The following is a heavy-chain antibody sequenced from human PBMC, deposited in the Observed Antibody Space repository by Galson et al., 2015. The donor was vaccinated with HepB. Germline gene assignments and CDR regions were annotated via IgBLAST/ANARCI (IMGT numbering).Heavy chain of an antibody. CDR3: AKDGGDIYGRDYYYYGMDV. CDR2: IRYDGSNQ. J-gene: IGHJ6*02. Sequence: SLRLSCAASGFTFSTYGMHWVRQALGKGLEWVAFIRYDGSNQYYEDSVKGRFTISRDDSKNTLYLQMNSLRTEDTAVYYCAKDGGDIYGRDYYYYGMDVWGQGTTVTVSS. V-gene: IGHV3-30*02. D-gene: IGHD5-18*01. CDR1: GFTFSTYG.